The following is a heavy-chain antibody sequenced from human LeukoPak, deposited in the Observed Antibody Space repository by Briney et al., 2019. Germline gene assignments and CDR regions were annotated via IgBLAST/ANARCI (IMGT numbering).Heavy chain of an antibody. Sequence: GGSLRLSCIPSGSSFAAYAMSWVSQAPGKGLEWVSAIIGIGGSTYYTDSVKGRCTISRDNSQNTVSLQINSLRAEDTAVYYCAKGGSYRSQPYFDYWGQGTPVTVSS. J-gene: IGHJ4*02. CDR3: AKGGSYRSQPYFDY. CDR1: GSSFAAYA. CDR2: IIGIGGST. D-gene: IGHD3-16*02. V-gene: IGHV3-23*01.